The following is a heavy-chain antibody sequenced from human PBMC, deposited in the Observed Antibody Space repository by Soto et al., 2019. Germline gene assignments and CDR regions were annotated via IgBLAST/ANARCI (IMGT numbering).Heavy chain of an antibody. J-gene: IGHJ3*02. D-gene: IGHD4-17*01. CDR3: AKDMDGDYGVGAFDI. CDR1: GFTFSSYA. CDR2: ISYDGSNK. V-gene: IGHV3-30*18. Sequence: GGSLRLSCAASGFTFSSYAMSWVRQAPGKGLEWVAVISYDGSNKYYADSVKGRFTISRDNSKNTLYLQMNSLRAEDTAVYYCAKDMDGDYGVGAFDIWGQGTMVTVSS.